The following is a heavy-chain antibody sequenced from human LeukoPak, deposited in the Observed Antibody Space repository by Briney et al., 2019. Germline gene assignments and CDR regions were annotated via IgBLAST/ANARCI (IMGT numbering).Heavy chain of an antibody. CDR3: ATDSGSYSSKYYYYGMDV. Sequence: ASVKVSCKVSGYTLTELSMHWVRQAPGKGLEWMGGFDPEDGETIYAQKFQGRVTMTEDTSTDTACMELSSLRSEDTAVYYCATDSGSYSSKYYYYGMDVWGQGTTVTVSS. V-gene: IGHV1-24*01. D-gene: IGHD3-10*01. J-gene: IGHJ6*02. CDR1: GYTLTELS. CDR2: FDPEDGET.